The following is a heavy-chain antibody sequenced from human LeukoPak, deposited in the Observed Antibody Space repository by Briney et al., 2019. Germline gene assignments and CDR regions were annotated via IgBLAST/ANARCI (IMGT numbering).Heavy chain of an antibody. CDR3: ARDRAPERWLQLDAFDI. D-gene: IGHD5-12*01. CDR2: IYYSGST. Sequence: PSETLSLTCTVSGGSISSGGSYWSWIRQHPGKGLEWIGYIYYSGSTYYNPSLKSRVTISVDTSKNQFSLKLSSVTAADTAVYYCARDRAPERWLQLDAFDIWGQGTMVTVSS. CDR1: GGSISSGGSY. J-gene: IGHJ3*02. V-gene: IGHV4-31*03.